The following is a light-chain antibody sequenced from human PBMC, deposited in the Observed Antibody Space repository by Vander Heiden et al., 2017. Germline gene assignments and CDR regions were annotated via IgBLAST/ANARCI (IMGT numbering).Light chain of an antibody. Sequence: SYELTQPPSVSVSPGQTARIPCSGDKLGDKYACWHQQKPGQSPVLVIYQDSKRTSGIPERFSGSNSGNTATLTISGTQAMDEADYYCQAWDSSTVVCGGGTKLTVL. J-gene: IGLJ2*01. CDR1: KLGDKY. CDR3: QAWDSSTVV. CDR2: QDS. V-gene: IGLV3-1*01.